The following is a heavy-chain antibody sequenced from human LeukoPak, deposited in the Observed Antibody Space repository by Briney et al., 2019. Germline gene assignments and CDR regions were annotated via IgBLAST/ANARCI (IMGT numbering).Heavy chain of an antibody. J-gene: IGHJ4*02. D-gene: IGHD3-10*01. CDR1: GYTFTGYY. Sequence: GASVKVSCKASGYTFTGYYMHWVRQAPGQGLEWMGWINPNGGGTNYAQKFQGRVTMTRDTSISTAYMELSRLRSDDTAVYYCARDHGSGSYYADYWGQGTLVTVSS. CDR2: INPNGGGT. V-gene: IGHV1-2*02. CDR3: ARDHGSGSYYADY.